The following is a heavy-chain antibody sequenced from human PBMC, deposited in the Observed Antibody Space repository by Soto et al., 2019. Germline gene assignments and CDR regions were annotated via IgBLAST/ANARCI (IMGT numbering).Heavy chain of an antibody. CDR2: IRFDGSNK. CDR1: GFTFSSYG. CDR3: ATTGPY. V-gene: IGHV3-33*01. J-gene: IGHJ4*02. Sequence: QVQLVESGGGVVQPGRSLRLSCAASGFTFSSYGMHWVRQAPGKGLEWVAVIRFDGSNKFYADSVKGRFTISRDNSKKTVSLQMNSLRDEDSAAYYCATTGPYWGQGTLVTVSS.